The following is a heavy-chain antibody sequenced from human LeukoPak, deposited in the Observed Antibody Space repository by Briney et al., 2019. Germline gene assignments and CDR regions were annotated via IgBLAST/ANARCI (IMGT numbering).Heavy chain of an antibody. Sequence: SETLSLTCTVSGDSISTFLWSWIRQPPGKGLEWIGYIHYSGSSNYNPSLKSRVTISVDTSKNQFSLKLTSVTAADTAVYYCARGGHYYDSSGYYNAFDIWGQGTMVTVSS. V-gene: IGHV4-59*01. J-gene: IGHJ3*02. CDR2: IHYSGSS. CDR1: GDSISTFL. D-gene: IGHD3-22*01. CDR3: ARGGHYYDSSGYYNAFDI.